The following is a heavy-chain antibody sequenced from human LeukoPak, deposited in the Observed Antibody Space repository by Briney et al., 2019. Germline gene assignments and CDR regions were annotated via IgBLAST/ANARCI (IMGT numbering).Heavy chain of an antibody. CDR3: ARDWEDTAMVYYYGMDV. J-gene: IGHJ6*02. V-gene: IGHV3-30*03. CDR1: GFTFTNYG. D-gene: IGHD5-18*01. CDR2: ISYDGSYK. Sequence: PGGSLRLSCAASGFTFTNYGMHWVRQAPGKGLEWVAVISYDGSYKYYADSVKGRFTISRDNPKNSLYLQMNSLRAEDTAVYYCARDWEDTAMVYYYGMDVWGQGTTVTVSS.